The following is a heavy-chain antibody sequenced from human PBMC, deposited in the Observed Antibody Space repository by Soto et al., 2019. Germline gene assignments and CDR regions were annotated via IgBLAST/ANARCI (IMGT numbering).Heavy chain of an antibody. V-gene: IGHV3-23*01. CDR2: MKATDGTK. J-gene: IGHJ4*02. CDR3: AKPDGPLAFVY. CDR1: GFNFNLLA. Sequence: EVQLLESGGGLVQPGGSLRLSCAASGFNFNLLALTWVRQAPGKWLEWVSTMKATDGTKYYADSVKGRFTISRDSSTNTMSLQMNSLSDEDKAVYYCAKPDGPLAFVYWGQGTLVTVDS.